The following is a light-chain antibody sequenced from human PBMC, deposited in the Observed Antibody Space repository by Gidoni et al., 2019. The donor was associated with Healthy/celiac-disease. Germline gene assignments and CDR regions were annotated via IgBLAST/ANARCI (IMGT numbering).Light chain of an antibody. V-gene: IGKV3-20*01. CDR2: GAS. J-gene: IGKJ5*01. Sequence: EIVLTQSPDTLSLSPAERATLSCRASQRVRSSYLAWYQQKPGPAPRLLIYGASSRATGIPDRFSGSGSGTDFTLTISRLEPEDFAVYYCQQYGSSPPVTFGQGTRLEIK. CDR1: QRVRSSY. CDR3: QQYGSSPPVT.